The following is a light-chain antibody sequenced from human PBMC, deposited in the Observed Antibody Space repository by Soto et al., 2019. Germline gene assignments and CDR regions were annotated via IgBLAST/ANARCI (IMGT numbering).Light chain of an antibody. J-gene: IGKJ5*01. Sequence: EIVMTQSPATLSVSPGESATLSCRASQSISSSKLAWYQQNPGQAPRLLMYGASNRATGIPARFSGSGSGTDFTPTISSLEPEDFAVYYCQQRSNWPLITFGQGTRLEIK. V-gene: IGKV3D-20*02. CDR2: GAS. CDR3: QQRSNWPLIT. CDR1: QSISSSK.